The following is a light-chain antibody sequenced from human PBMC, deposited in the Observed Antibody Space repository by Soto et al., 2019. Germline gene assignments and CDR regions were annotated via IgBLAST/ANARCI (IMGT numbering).Light chain of an antibody. CDR3: HSYDSSLSGSGGV. J-gene: IGLJ2*01. CDR2: GNS. CDR1: SSNIGAGYD. Sequence: QSVLTQPPSVSGAPGQRVTISCTGSSSNIGAGYDVHWYQQLPGTAPKLLIYGNSNRPSGVPDRFSGSKSGTSASLAITGLQAEDEADYYCHSYDSSLSGSGGVFGGGTKLTVL. V-gene: IGLV1-40*01.